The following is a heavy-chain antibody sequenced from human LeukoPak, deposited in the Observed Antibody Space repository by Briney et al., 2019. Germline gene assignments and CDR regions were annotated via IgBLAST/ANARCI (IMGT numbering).Heavy chain of an antibody. CDR1: GGSFSGYY. Sequence: SETLSLTCAVYGGSFSGYYWSWIRQPPGKGLEWIGEINHSGSTNYNPSLKSRVTISVDTSKKQFSLKLSSVTAADTAVYYCARAEYSYRTNNMVRGARGYHSYFDLWGRGTLVTVSS. CDR2: INHSGST. CDR3: ARAEYSYRTNNMVRGARGYHSYFDL. J-gene: IGHJ2*01. D-gene: IGHD3-10*01. V-gene: IGHV4-34*01.